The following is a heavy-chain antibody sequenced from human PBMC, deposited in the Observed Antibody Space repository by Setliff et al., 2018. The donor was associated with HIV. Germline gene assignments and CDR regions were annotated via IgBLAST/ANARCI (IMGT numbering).Heavy chain of an antibody. CDR1: GFTFSTYW. CDR3: TRDRRVDGYYYGMDV. D-gene: IGHD2-15*01. CDR2: ISGSGSTI. J-gene: IGHJ6*02. Sequence: PGGSLRLSCAASGFTFSTYWMGWIRQAPGKGLEWVACISGSGSTIYYADSVKGRFTISRDNAKNSLYLQMNSLRAEDTAVYYCTRDRRVDGYYYGMDVWGRGTTVTVSS. V-gene: IGHV3-11*04.